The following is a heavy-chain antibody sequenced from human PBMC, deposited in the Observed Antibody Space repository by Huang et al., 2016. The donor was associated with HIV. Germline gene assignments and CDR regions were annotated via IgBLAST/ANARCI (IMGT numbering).Heavy chain of an antibody. V-gene: IGHV3-7*04. CDR2: IKQDGREK. J-gene: IGHJ6*02. Sequence: EVQLVESGGGLVQPGGSLRLSCAASGFTFRSYWMSWVRQARGKGLEWVDNIKQDGREKYYVDSVKGRFTISRDNVKNALYLQMYSLRVEDTAIYYCARGGAPYYDFWSGGHHYGMDVWGQGTTVTVSS. CDR1: GFTFRSYW. D-gene: IGHD3-3*01. CDR3: ARGGAPYYDFWSGGHHYGMDV.